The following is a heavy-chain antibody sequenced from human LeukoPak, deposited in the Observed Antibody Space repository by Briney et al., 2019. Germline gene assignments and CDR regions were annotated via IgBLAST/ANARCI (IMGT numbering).Heavy chain of an antibody. J-gene: IGHJ4*02. CDR3: ARAQTRRGVMDY. Sequence: SETLSLTCTVSGGSISSHYWSWIRQPPGKGLEWIGYIYYSGSTNYNPSLKSRVTISVDTSKNQFSLKLSSVTAADTAVYYCARAQTRRGVMDYWGQRTLVTVSS. V-gene: IGHV4-59*11. CDR2: IYYSGST. D-gene: IGHD3-10*01. CDR1: GGSISSHY.